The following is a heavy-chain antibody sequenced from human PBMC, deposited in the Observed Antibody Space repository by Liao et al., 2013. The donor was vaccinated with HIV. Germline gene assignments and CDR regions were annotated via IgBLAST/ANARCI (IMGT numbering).Heavy chain of an antibody. CDR2: ISYRGNT. CDR1: GGSMNTINYF. Sequence: QVQLQESGPGLVKPSETLSLTCTVSGGSMNTINYFWGWIRQPPGKGLEWIGSISYRGNTYYSSSLKSRLTISVDTSKNQFSLNLSSVTAADTALYYCARDRNYYKAFDIWGQGTMVTVSS. D-gene: IGHD3-10*01. CDR3: ARDRNYYKAFDI. J-gene: IGHJ3*02. V-gene: IGHV4-39*07.